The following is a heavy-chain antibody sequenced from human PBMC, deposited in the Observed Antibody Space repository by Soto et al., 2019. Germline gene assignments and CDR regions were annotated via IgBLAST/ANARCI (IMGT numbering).Heavy chain of an antibody. CDR1: GGSFSGYY. CDR3: ARFDGTVAARRNCWYFDL. V-gene: IGHV4-34*01. D-gene: IGHD2-15*01. CDR2: INHSGST. J-gene: IGHJ2*01. Sequence: SETLSLTCAVYGGSFSGYYWSWIRQPPGKGLEWIGEINHSGSTNYNPSLKSRVTISVDTSKNQFSLKLSSVTAADTAVYYCARFDGTVAARRNCWYFDLWGRGTLVTVSS.